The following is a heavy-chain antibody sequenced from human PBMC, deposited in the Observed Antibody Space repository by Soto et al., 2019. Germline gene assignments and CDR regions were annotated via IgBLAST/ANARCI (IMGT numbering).Heavy chain of an antibody. Sequence: PSETLSLTCTVSGGSISSSRFYWGWIRQPPGKGLEWIGAIYYSGSTYYNPSLKSRVTISVDTSRNQFSLKLSSVTAADTAVYYCARRVDKYYDILTGDTFDIWGQGTMVS. D-gene: IGHD3-9*01. J-gene: IGHJ3*02. CDR1: GGSISSSRFY. CDR2: IYYSGST. CDR3: ARRVDKYYDILTGDTFDI. V-gene: IGHV4-39*01.